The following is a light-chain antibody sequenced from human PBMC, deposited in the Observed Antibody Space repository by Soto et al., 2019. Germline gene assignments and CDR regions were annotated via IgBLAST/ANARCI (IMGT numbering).Light chain of an antibody. CDR1: QSISTY. CDR3: QQSYSTLT. Sequence: DIQMTQSPSSLAASVGDRVTITCRASQSISTYLNWYQHKPGKAPKLLIYAASSLQSGVPSRFSGSGSGTDFTLTISSLQPEDFATYYCQQSYSTLTLGGGTKVDIK. CDR2: AAS. J-gene: IGKJ4*01. V-gene: IGKV1-39*01.